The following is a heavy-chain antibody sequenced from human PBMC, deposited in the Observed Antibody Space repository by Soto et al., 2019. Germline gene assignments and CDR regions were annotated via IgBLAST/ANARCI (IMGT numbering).Heavy chain of an antibody. CDR3: AKEMGKIYFDS. CDR1: GFTFDRFS. Sequence: GGSLRLSCAASGFTFDRFSLHWVRQAPGEGLEWVSLVSWDGTNAYYAESVKGRFTVSRDNSKNSLYLQMNSLRTEDTAFYYCAKEMGKIYFDSWGQGTLVTVSS. CDR2: VSWDGTNA. D-gene: IGHD5-12*01. V-gene: IGHV3-43*01. J-gene: IGHJ4*02.